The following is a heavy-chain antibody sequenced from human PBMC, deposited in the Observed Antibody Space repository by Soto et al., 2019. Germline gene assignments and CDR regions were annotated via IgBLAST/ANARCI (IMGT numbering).Heavy chain of an antibody. CDR2: IIPILGIA. D-gene: IGHD2-21*02. V-gene: IGHV1-69*02. Sequence: QVQLVQSGAEVKKPGSSVKVSCKASGGTFSSYTISWVRQAPGQGLEWMGRIIPILGIANSAQKFKGRVTIPAHKSTSTAYMELSSLRSEDTAVYYCARYDGLVYCGGDCYSWGQGTLVTVSS. J-gene: IGHJ4*02. CDR1: GGTFSSYT. CDR3: ARYDGLVYCGGDCYS.